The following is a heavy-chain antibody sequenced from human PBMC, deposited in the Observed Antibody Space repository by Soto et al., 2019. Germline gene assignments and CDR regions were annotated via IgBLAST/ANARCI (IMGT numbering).Heavy chain of an antibody. CDR2: IKSKTDGGKT. CDR3: TYSYDSVSYPRFDS. J-gene: IGHJ5*01. D-gene: IGHD3-22*01. Sequence: GGSLRLSCAASGFTFTNAWMSWVRQAPGKGLEWVGRIKSKTDGGKTDYAAPGKGRFTISRDDSKNTLYLQTNRLKTEDTAVYYCTYSYDSVSYPRFDSWGQGTLVTVSS. V-gene: IGHV3-15*01. CDR1: GFTFTNAW.